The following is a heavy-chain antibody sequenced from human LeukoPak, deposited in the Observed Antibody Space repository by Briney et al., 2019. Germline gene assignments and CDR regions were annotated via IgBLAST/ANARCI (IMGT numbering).Heavy chain of an antibody. J-gene: IGHJ4*02. V-gene: IGHV3-74*01. CDR1: GLTFSSYW. CDR3: ASGVLAAMVPDY. Sequence: PGGSLRLACVASGLTFSSYWMHWVRQAPGKGLVWISRISGGGSATSYADSVKGRFTISRDNAKNTLYLQMNSLRAEDTAVYYCASGVLAAMVPDYSGQGILVTISS. D-gene: IGHD5-18*01. CDR2: ISGGGSAT.